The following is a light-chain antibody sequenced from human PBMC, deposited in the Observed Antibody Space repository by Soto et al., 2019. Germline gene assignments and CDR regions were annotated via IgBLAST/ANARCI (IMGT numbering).Light chain of an antibody. V-gene: IGKV3D-15*01. CDR3: QQYNNWPCT. J-gene: IGKJ2*01. CDR1: QSVSSN. Sequence: EIVMTQSPATLSVSPGDRATLSCRASQSVSSNLAWYQQKPGQAPRLLIYGASTRATGIPARFSGSGSGTEFTLTISSLQSEDFAVYYCQQYNNWPCTFGQGTKLEIK. CDR2: GAS.